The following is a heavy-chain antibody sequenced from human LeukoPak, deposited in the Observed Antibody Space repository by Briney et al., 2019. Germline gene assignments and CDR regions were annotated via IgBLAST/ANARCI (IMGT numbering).Heavy chain of an antibody. Sequence: PGGSLRLSWAASGFTASSTHMVWFRQAPGRGLEWVSVIYTGGNSYYAGSVKGRFIISRDISKNTLYLQMNSLRAEDSALYYCARGGRGSAAVVAPRSFDIWGQGTMVTVSS. CDR3: ARGGRGSAAVVAPRSFDI. D-gene: IGHD3-22*01. V-gene: IGHV3-53*01. CDR2: IYTGGNS. J-gene: IGHJ3*02. CDR1: GFTASSTH.